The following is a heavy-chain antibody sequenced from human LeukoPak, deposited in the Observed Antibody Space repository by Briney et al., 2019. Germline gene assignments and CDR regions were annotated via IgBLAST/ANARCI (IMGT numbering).Heavy chain of an antibody. Sequence: SETLSLTCAVYGGSFSGYYRSWIRQPPGKGLEWIGEINHSGSTNHNPSLKSRVTISVDTSKNQFSLKLSSVTAADTAVYYCARGRGAVADPYYFDYWGQGTLVTVSS. CDR1: GGSFSGYY. CDR3: ARGRGAVADPYYFDY. CDR2: INHSGST. J-gene: IGHJ4*02. V-gene: IGHV4-34*01. D-gene: IGHD6-19*01.